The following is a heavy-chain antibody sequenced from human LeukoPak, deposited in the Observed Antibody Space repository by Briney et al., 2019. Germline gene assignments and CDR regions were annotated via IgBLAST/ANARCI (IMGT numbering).Heavy chain of an antibody. CDR1: GGSFSGYY. V-gene: IGHV4-34*01. CDR2: INHSGST. CDR3: AREPVEVPVSFAFDI. J-gene: IGHJ3*02. Sequence: SETLSLTCAVYGGSFSGYYWSWIRQPPGKGLEWIGEINHSGSTNYNPSLKSRVTISVDTSKNQFSLKLSSVTAADTAVYYCAREPVEVPVSFAFDIWGQGTMVTVSS. D-gene: IGHD1-26*01.